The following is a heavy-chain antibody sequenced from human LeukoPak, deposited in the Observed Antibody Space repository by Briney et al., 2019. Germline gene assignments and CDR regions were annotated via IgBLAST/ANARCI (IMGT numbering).Heavy chain of an antibody. CDR1: GFTFSSYA. Sequence: SGGSLRLSCAASGFTFSSYAMSWVRQAPGKGLEWVSSISGSGAVTYYTDSVKGRFTFSRDNSRNTAYLQMNSLRAEDTAVYYCARLKDGAGTDYWGQGTLVTVSS. CDR2: ISGSGAVT. CDR3: ARLKDGAGTDY. J-gene: IGHJ4*02. D-gene: IGHD1-1*01. V-gene: IGHV3-23*01.